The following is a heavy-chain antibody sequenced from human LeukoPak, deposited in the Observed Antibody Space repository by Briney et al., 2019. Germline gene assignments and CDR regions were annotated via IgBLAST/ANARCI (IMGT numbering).Heavy chain of an antibody. CDR2: IGTSSTTI. J-gene: IGHJ6*03. Sequence: PGGSLRLSCAASGFTFSSYTMNWVRQPPGKGLEWVSNIGTSSTTIYYAGSVKGRFTIFRDNAKNSLYLQMNSLRADDTAVYYCARFAAGGSYYYYMDVWGKGTTVTVSS. V-gene: IGHV3-48*01. CDR3: ARFAAGGSYYYYMDV. D-gene: IGHD6-25*01. CDR1: GFTFSSYT.